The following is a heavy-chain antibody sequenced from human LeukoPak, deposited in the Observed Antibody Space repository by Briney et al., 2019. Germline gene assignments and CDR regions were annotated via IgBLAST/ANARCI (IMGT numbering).Heavy chain of an antibody. J-gene: IGHJ4*02. D-gene: IGHD1-26*01. CDR2: ISGSGGST. CDR3: ARVASYSGSFGPFDY. Sequence: PGGSLRLSCAASGFTFSSYAMSWVRQAPGKGLEWVSAISGSGGSTYYADSVKGRFTISRDNSKNTLYLQMNSLRAEDTAVYYCARVASYSGSFGPFDYWGQGTLVTVSS. CDR1: GFTFSSYA. V-gene: IGHV3-23*01.